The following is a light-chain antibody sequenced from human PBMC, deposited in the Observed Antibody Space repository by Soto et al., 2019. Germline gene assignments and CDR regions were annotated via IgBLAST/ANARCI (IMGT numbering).Light chain of an antibody. CDR2: GVS. CDR3: QQYGDWPLT. Sequence: EIVMTQSPVTLSGSPGERATLSCRASQSVRSTYLAWYQQKPGQAPRLLIFGVSNRAAGIPARFSGSGSGTEFTLTISSLQSEDFAVYYCQQYGDWPLTFGGGTKVEIK. V-gene: IGKV3-15*01. CDR1: QSVRSTY. J-gene: IGKJ4*02.